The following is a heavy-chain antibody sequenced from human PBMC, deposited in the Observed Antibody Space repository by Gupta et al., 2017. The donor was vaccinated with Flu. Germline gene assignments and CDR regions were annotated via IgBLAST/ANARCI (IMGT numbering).Heavy chain of an antibody. CDR3: ARTTGSIFGVVIMTLYYYGMDV. D-gene: IGHD3-3*01. J-gene: IGHJ6*02. V-gene: IGHV1-18*01. CDR2: ISAYNGNT. CDR1: GYTFTSYG. Sequence: QVQLVQSGAEVKKPGASVKVSCKASGYTFTSYGISWVRQAPGQGLEWMGWISAYNGNTNYAQKLQGRVTMTTDTSTSTAYMELRSLRSDDTAVYYCARTTGSIFGVVIMTLYYYGMDVWGQGTTVTVSS.